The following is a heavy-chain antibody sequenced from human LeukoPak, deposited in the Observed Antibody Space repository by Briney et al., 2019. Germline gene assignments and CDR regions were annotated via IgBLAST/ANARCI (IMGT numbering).Heavy chain of an antibody. CDR1: GFTFSSYA. J-gene: IGHJ4*02. CDR2: ITSNGGST. Sequence: GGSLRLSCAASGFTFSSYAMNWVRQAPGKGLEYVSAITSNGGSTYYADSVKGRFTISRDNSKNTLYLQMSSLRAEDTAVYYCVKGRCSGSSCYGGDYWGQGTLVNVSS. CDR3: VKGRCSGSSCYGGDY. V-gene: IGHV3-64D*06. D-gene: IGHD2-2*01.